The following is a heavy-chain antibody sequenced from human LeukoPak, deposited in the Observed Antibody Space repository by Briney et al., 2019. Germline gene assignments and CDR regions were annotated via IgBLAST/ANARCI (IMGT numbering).Heavy chain of an antibody. V-gene: IGHV3-21*01. J-gene: IGHJ4*02. Sequence: GGSLRLSCAASGFTFSSYSMDWVRQAPGKGLEWVSSISSSYIYYADSVKGRFTISRDNAKNSLYLQMNSLRAEDTAVYYCARAFSGYCSGGSCYDGYYFDYWGQGTLVTVSS. CDR2: ISSSYI. CDR1: GFTFSSYS. D-gene: IGHD2-15*01. CDR3: ARAFSGYCSGGSCYDGYYFDY.